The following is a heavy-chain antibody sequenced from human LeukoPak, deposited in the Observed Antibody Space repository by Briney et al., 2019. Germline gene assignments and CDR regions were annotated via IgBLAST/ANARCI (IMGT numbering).Heavy chain of an antibody. V-gene: IGHV3-23*01. J-gene: IGHJ4*02. CDR1: GFTFSSYA. Sequence: GGSLRLSCAASGFTFSSYAMSWVRQAPGKGLEWVSAISGSGGSTYYADSVKGRFTISRDNSKNTLYLQMNSLRAEDTAVYYCAKGPPAYYYDSSGYYFDYWGQGTLVTVSS. CDR2: ISGSGGST. D-gene: IGHD3-22*01. CDR3: AKGPPAYYYDSSGYYFDY.